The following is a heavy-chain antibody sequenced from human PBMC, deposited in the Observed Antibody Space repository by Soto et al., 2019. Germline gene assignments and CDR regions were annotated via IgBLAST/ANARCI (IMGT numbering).Heavy chain of an antibody. J-gene: IGHJ3*02. D-gene: IGHD3-9*01. CDR1: GYTFTDYY. Sequence: ASVKVSCKASGYTFTDYYMHWVRQAPGQGFEWMERISPKSGGANYAQKFQGRVTVTRDTSITTAYMELSRLRSDDTAVYYCARDSSYDVLTGYSRNAFNIWGQGTMVTVSS. CDR3: ARDSSYDVLTGYSRNAFNI. CDR2: ISPKSGGA. V-gene: IGHV1-2*02.